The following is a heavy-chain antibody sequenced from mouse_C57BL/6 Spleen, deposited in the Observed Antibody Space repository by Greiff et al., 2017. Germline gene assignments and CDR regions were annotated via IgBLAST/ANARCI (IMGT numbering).Heavy chain of an antibody. J-gene: IGHJ1*03. Sequence: VQLQQPGAELVRPGSSVKLSCKASGYTFTSYWMDWVKQRPGQGLEWIGNIYPSDSETHYNQKFKDKVTLTVDKSSSTAYMQLSSLASEDSAVFYCAGGENDDGSSYWYVDVWGTGTTVTVSS. V-gene: IGHV1-61*01. D-gene: IGHD1-1*01. CDR3: AGGENDDGSSYWYVDV. CDR1: GYTFTSYW. CDR2: IYPSDSET.